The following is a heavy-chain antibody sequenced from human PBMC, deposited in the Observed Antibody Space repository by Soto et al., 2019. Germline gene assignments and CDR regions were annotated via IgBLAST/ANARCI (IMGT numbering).Heavy chain of an antibody. CDR2: ISAYNGNT. J-gene: IGHJ6*02. D-gene: IGHD2-2*01. CDR1: GCTFTSYV. CDR3: ARECSSTSCYDYYYYGMDV. V-gene: IGHV1-18*01. Sequence: ASVKVSCKASGCTFTSYVISWVRQAPGQGLEWMGWISAYNGNTNYAQKLQGRVTMTTDTSTSTAYMELRSLRSDDTAVYYCARECSSTSCYDYYYYGMDVWGQGTTVTVSS.